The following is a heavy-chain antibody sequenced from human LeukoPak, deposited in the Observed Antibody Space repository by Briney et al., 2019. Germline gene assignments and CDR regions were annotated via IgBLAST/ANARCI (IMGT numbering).Heavy chain of an antibody. CDR3: ARKGYYGSGSVGAFDI. Sequence: ASVKVSCKASGYTFISYGISWVRQAPGQGLQWMGWISPYNGNTNYVQKFQGRVTMTRDTSISTAYMELSRLRFDDTAVYYCARKGYYGSGSVGAFDIWGQGTMVTVPS. J-gene: IGHJ3*02. V-gene: IGHV1-18*01. D-gene: IGHD3-10*01. CDR1: GYTFISYG. CDR2: ISPYNGNT.